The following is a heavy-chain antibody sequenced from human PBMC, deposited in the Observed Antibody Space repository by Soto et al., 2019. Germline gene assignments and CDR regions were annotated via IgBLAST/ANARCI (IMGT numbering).Heavy chain of an antibody. CDR1: GFTFTSSA. CDR2: IVVGSGNT. D-gene: IGHD3-22*01. V-gene: IGHV1-58*01. J-gene: IGHJ3*02. Sequence: TSVKVSCKASGFTFTSSAVQWVRQARGQRLEWIGWIVVGSGNTNYAQKFQERVTITRDMSTSTAYMELSSLRSEDTAVYYCAAASYYYYSSGPRGRAFDIWGQGTMVTVS. CDR3: AAASYYYYSSGPRGRAFDI.